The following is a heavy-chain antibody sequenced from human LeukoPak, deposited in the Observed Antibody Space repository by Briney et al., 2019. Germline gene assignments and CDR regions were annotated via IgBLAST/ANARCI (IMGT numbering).Heavy chain of an antibody. J-gene: IGHJ5*02. V-gene: IGHV4-59*01. CDR3: ARGASTSCYPTFCWFDP. CDR2: IYYSGST. D-gene: IGHD2-2*01. CDR1: GGSISSYY. Sequence: SETLSLTCTVSGGSISSYYWSWIRQPPGKGLEWIGYIYYSGSTNYNPSLKSRVTISVDTSKNQFSLKLSSVTAADTAVYYCARGASTSCYPTFCWFDPWGQGTLVTVSS.